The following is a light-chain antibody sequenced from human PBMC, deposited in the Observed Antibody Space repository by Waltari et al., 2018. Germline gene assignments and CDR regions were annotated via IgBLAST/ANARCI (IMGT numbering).Light chain of an antibody. V-gene: IGKV4-1*01. CDR3: QQYYSTPPLT. CDR1: QSVLYSSNNKNY. CDR2: WAS. Sequence: DIVMTQSPDSLAVSLGEWATINCKYSQSVLYSSNNKNYLAWYQQKPGQPPRLLIYWASTRESGVPDRFSGSGSETDFTLTISSLQAEDVAVYYCQQYYSTPPLTFGGGTKVEIK. J-gene: IGKJ4*01.